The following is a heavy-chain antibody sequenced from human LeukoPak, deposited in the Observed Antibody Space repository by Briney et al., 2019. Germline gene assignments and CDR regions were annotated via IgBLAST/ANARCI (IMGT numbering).Heavy chain of an antibody. V-gene: IGHV4-59*01. J-gene: IGHJ3*02. Sequence: SETLSLTCTVSGGSISSYYWSWIRQPPGKGLEWIGYIYYSGSTNYNPSLKSRVTISVDTSKNQFSLKLSSVTAADTAVCYCARDGYSSGWGRAFDIWGQGTMVTVSS. CDR1: GGSISSYY. CDR2: IYYSGST. CDR3: ARDGYSSGWGRAFDI. D-gene: IGHD6-19*01.